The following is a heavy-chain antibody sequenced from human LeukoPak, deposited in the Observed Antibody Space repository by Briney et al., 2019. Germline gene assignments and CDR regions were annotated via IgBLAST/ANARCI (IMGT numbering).Heavy chain of an antibody. D-gene: IGHD1-26*01. Sequence: GGSLRLSCAASGFTFSTYGMHWVRQAPGKGLEWVAFIRSDGSDKYYADSVKGRFTISRDNSKNTLYLQMNSLRAEDTAVYYCARGLMGATANYYFDYWGQGTLVTVSS. J-gene: IGHJ4*02. V-gene: IGHV3-30*02. CDR1: GFTFSTYG. CDR3: ARGLMGATANYYFDY. CDR2: IRSDGSDK.